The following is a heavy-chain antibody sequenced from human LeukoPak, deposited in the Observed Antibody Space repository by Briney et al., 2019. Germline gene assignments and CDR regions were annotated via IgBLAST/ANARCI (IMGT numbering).Heavy chain of an antibody. D-gene: IGHD2-15*01. CDR2: IYYSGST. V-gene: IGHV4-39*01. Sequence: SETLSLTCTVSGGSISSSSYYWRWIRQPPGKGLEWFGGIYYSGSTYYSPSLKSRVTISVDTSKNQFSLKLSSVTAADTAVYYCASHLGYCSGGSCFTFDYWGQGTLVTVSS. J-gene: IGHJ4*02. CDR3: ASHLGYCSGGSCFTFDY. CDR1: GGSISSSSYY.